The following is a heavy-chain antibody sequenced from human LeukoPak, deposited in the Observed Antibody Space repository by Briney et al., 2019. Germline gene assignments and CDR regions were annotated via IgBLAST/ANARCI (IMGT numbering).Heavy chain of an antibody. V-gene: IGHV1-2*02. Sequence: ASVKVSCKASGYTFTGSYMHRVRQAPGQGLEWMGWINPNSGGTNYAQKFQGRVTMTRDTSISTAYMELSRLRSDDTAVYYCARDVVGVALDSWGQGTLVTVSS. CDR2: INPNSGGT. CDR3: ARDVVGVALDS. J-gene: IGHJ4*02. D-gene: IGHD3-3*01. CDR1: GYTFTGSY.